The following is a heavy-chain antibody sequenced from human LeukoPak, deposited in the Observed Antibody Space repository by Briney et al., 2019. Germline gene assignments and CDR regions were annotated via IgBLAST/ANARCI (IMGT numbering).Heavy chain of an antibody. J-gene: IGHJ4*02. CDR2: ISGSGNGFSI. V-gene: IGHV3-64D*06. D-gene: IGHD3-16*01. CDR3: VKDFGRVRGTPDS. Sequence: GGSLRLSCAASGFTFSSYAMGWVRQTPGKGPEYVSTISGSGNGFSIYYADSVKGRFTISRDDSKSILYLQMNGLRSEDTAVYYCVKDFGRVRGTPDSWGQGTLVTVSS. CDR1: GFTFSSYA.